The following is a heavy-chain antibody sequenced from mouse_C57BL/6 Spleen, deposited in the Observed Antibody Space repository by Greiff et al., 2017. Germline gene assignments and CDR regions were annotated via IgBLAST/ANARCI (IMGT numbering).Heavy chain of an antibody. CDR2: IDPSDSYT. CDR3: AGARITRAYYFDY. CDR1: GYTFTSYW. V-gene: IGHV1-59*01. J-gene: IGHJ2*01. D-gene: IGHD2-4*01. Sequence: VQLQQPGAELVRPGTSVKLSCKASGYTFTSYWMHWVKQRPGQGLEWIGVIDPSDSYTNYNQKFKGKATLTVDPSSRTAYMQLSSLTSEDAAVYYCAGARITRAYYFDYWGQGTTLTVSS.